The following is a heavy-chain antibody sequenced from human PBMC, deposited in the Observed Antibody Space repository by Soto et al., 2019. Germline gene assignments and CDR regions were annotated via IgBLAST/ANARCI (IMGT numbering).Heavy chain of an antibody. Sequence: QVQLQESGPGLVKPSQTLSLTCTVSGGSISSGGYYWSWIRQHPGKGLEWIGYIYYSGSTYYNPSLKSRVTISVDTSKNQFPLKLSSVTAADTAVYYCARRLWFGELSYFDYWGQGTLVTVSS. CDR2: IYYSGST. CDR1: GGSISSGGYY. J-gene: IGHJ4*02. CDR3: ARRLWFGELSYFDY. V-gene: IGHV4-31*03. D-gene: IGHD3-10*01.